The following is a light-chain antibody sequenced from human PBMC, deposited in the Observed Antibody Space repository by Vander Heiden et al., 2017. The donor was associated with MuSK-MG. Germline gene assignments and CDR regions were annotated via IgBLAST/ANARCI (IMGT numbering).Light chain of an antibody. CDR1: ALPKQY. Sequence: SYDLTPPPSVSVSPGQTARITCSGDALPKQYAYWYQQKPGQAPVLVIYKDSERPSGIPERFSGSSSGTTVTLTISGVQAEDEADYYCQSADSSGTSYVFGTGTKVTVL. CDR3: QSADSSGTSYV. J-gene: IGLJ1*01. CDR2: KDS. V-gene: IGLV3-25*03.